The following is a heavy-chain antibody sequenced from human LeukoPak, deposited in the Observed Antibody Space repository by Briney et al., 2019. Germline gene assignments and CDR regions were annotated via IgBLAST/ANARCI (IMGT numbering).Heavy chain of an antibody. CDR2: T. Sequence: GGSLRLSCAASGFTFSNYGIHWVRQAPGKGLEWVAVTESVKGRFTISRDNSKNTLYLQMNSLRAEDTAVYYCARGGPAAGRFDYWGQGTLVTVSS. V-gene: IGHV3-33*08. D-gene: IGHD6-13*01. CDR3: ARGGPAAGRFDY. J-gene: IGHJ4*02. CDR1: GFTFSNYG.